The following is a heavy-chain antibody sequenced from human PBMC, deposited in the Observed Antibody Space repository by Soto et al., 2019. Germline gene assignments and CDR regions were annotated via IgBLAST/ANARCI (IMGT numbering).Heavy chain of an antibody. Sequence: SETLSLTCAVYGGSFSGYCWSWIRQPAWEGLELVGEINQSGSTSYNPSLKSRVTISVDTSKNQFSLKLSSVTAADTSVYYCDRQRRPSPNRYCSGGTCERPRNCCDPWGQAPLATVS. CDR2: INQSGST. CDR1: GGSFSGYC. D-gene: IGHD2-15*01. CDR3: DRQRRPSPNRYCSGGTCERPRNCCDP. V-gene: IGHV4-34*01. J-gene: IGHJ5*02.